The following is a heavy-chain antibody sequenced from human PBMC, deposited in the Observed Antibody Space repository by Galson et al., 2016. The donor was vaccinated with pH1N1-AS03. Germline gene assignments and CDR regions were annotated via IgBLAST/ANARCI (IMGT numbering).Heavy chain of an antibody. D-gene: IGHD2-21*01. CDR1: QATFSSYG. CDR2: ISSDGSET. Sequence: SLRLSCAASQATFSSYGMHWVRQAPGGGLEWVSFISSDGSETYYADSVKGRFTISRDNSKRTLFVQLNSLRRDDTAVYFCARDYAYCNGPSCFNIDDWGQGTLVSGSS. CDR3: ARDYAYCNGPSCFNIDD. V-gene: IGHV3-30*03. J-gene: IGHJ4*02.